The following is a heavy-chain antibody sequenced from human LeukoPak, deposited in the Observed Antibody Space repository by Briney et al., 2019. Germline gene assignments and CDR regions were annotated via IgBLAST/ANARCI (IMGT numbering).Heavy chain of an antibody. V-gene: IGHV1-46*01. J-gene: IGHJ4*02. Sequence: GASVKVSCKASGYTFTSYYMHWVRQAPGQGVEWMGLINPSGGFTIYAQKFQGRVTMTRDMSTSTVYMEMSSLSSEDTAVYYCARDGGYGDYYFDYWGQGTLVTVSS. CDR2: INPSGGFT. D-gene: IGHD4-17*01. CDR1: GYTFTSYY. CDR3: ARDGGYGDYYFDY.